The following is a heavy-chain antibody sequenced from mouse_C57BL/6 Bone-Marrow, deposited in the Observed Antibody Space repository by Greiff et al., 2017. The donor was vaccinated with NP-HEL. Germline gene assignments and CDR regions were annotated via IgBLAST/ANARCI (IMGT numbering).Heavy chain of an antibody. Sequence: VQLQQSGPVLVKPGASVKMSCKASGYTFTDYYMNWVKQSHGKSLEWIGVINPYNGGTSYNQKFKGKATLTVDKSSSTAYMELNSLTSEDSAVYYCARSHYYGTPFDYWGQGTTLTVSS. D-gene: IGHD1-1*01. CDR2: INPYNGGT. CDR1: GYTFTDYY. CDR3: ARSHYYGTPFDY. V-gene: IGHV1-19*01. J-gene: IGHJ2*01.